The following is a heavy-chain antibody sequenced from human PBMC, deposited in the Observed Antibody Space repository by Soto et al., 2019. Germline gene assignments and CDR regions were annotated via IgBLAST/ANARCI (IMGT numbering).Heavy chain of an antibody. CDR1: GYTFTSYG. CDR2: ISAYNGNT. CDR3: AREDSGYDLYYYYYGMDV. Sequence: SVKVSCKASGYTFTSYGISWVRQAPGQGLEWMGWISAYNGNTNYAQKLQGRVTMTADTSTSTAYMELRSLRSDDTAVYYCAREDSGYDLYYYYYGMDVWGQGTTVTVSS. V-gene: IGHV1-18*01. D-gene: IGHD5-12*01. J-gene: IGHJ6*02.